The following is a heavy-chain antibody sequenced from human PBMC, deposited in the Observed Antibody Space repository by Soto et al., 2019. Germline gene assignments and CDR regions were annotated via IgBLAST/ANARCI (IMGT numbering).Heavy chain of an antibody. V-gene: IGHV1-69*13. D-gene: IGHD5-18*01. CDR3: VRALRHTAMVYPWFDS. CDR2: IIPIFGTA. J-gene: IGHJ5*01. Sequence: GASVKVSCKASGGTFSSYAISWVRQAPGQGLEWMGGIIPIFGTANYAQKFQGRVTITADESTSTAYMELSSLTSVTAADTAVYYCVRALRHTAMVYPWFDSWGQGTLVTVSS. CDR1: GGTFSSYA.